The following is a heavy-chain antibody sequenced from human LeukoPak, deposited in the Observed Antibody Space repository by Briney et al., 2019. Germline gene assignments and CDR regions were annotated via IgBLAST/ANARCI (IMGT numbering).Heavy chain of an antibody. CDR2: ISGSGGST. CDR1: GFTFSSYA. J-gene: IGHJ4*02. V-gene: IGHV3-23*01. D-gene: IGHD3-10*01. CDR3: AKARARGVIGSPFDY. Sequence: PGGSLRLSCAASGFTFSSYAMSWVRQAPGKGLEWVSAISGSGGSTYYADSVKGRFTISRDNSKNTLYLQMNSLRAEDTAVYYCAKARARGVIGSPFDYWGRGTLVTVSS.